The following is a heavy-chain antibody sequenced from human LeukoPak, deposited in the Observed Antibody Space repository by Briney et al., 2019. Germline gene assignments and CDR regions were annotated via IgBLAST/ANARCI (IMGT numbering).Heavy chain of an antibody. CDR3: ARENGMFDY. CDR1: GYTFTGYY. D-gene: IGHD1-1*01. Sequence: ASVKVSCKASGYTFTGYYMHWVRQAPGQGLEWMGWINPNSGGSNYAQKFQGRVTMTRDTSISTAYMELSRLRSDDTDVYYCARENGMFDYWGQGTLVTASS. CDR2: INPNSGGS. V-gene: IGHV1-2*02. J-gene: IGHJ4*02.